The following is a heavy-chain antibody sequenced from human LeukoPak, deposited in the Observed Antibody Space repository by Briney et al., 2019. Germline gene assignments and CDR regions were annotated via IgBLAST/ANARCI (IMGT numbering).Heavy chain of an antibody. V-gene: IGHV4-59*01. J-gene: IGHJ5*02. CDR1: GGSISSYY. CDR3: ARVEYYYDSSGYRYNWFDP. D-gene: IGHD3-22*01. CDR2: IYYSGST. Sequence: PSETLSLTCTVSGGSISSYYWSWIRQPPGKGLEWIGYIYYSGSTNYNPSLKSRVTISVDKSKNQFSLKLSSVTAADTAVYYCARVEYYYDSSGYRYNWFDPWGQGTLVTVSS.